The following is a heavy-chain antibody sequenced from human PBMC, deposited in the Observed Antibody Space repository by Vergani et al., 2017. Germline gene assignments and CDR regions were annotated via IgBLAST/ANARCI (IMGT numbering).Heavy chain of an antibody. CDR2: INPSGGST. CDR3: ARVGEMATVYYFDY. V-gene: IGHV1-46*01. D-gene: IGHD5-24*01. CDR1: GGTFSSYA. Sequence: QVQLVQSGAEVKKPGSSVKVSCKASGGTFSSYAISWVRQAPGQGLEWMGIINPSGGSTSYAQKFQGRVTMTRYTSTSTVYMELSSLRSEDTAVYYCARVGEMATVYYFDYWGQGTLVTVSS. J-gene: IGHJ4*02.